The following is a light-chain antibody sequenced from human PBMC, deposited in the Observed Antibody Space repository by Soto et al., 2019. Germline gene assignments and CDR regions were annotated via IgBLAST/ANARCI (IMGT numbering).Light chain of an antibody. CDR3: QQYGSSPIT. J-gene: IGKJ5*01. CDR2: GAS. Sequence: TQSPATLSVSPGERATLSCRASQSISNNLAWYQHKPGQAPRLLIYGASSRATGIPDRFSGSGSGTDFTLTISRLEPEDFAVYYCQQYGSSPITFGQGTRLEIK. V-gene: IGKV3-20*01. CDR1: QSISNN.